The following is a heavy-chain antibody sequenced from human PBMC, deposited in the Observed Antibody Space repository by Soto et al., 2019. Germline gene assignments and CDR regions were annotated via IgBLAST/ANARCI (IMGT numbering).Heavy chain of an antibody. CDR2: INPDNGNT. CDR1: LYTVTRYT. Sequence: GKASLYTVTRYTMNWVRQAPGQRLEWMGWINPDNGNTKSSQKFQDRVIITSDTSASTAYMDLSSLRSEETAVYYCARRIATGQLDPWGQGTLVTVSS. D-gene: IGHD2-15*01. J-gene: IGHJ5*02. V-gene: IGHV1-3*01. CDR3: ARRIATGQLDP.